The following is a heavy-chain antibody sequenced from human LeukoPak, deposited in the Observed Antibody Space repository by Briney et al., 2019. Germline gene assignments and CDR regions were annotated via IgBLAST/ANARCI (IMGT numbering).Heavy chain of an antibody. V-gene: IGHV3-13*01. D-gene: IGHD3-10*01. CDR3: ARALGSGRNDYYYHGMDV. CDR2: IGTAGDT. J-gene: IGHJ6*02. CDR1: GFTFSSYD. Sequence: GGSLRLSCAASGFTFSSYDMHWVRQATGKGLEWVSAIGTAGDTYYPGSVKGRFTISRENAKNSLYLQMNSLRAGDTAVYYCARALGSGRNDYYYHGMDVWGQGTTVTVSS.